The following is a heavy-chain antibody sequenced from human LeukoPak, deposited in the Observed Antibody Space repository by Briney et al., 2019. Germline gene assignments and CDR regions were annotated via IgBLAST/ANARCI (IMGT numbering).Heavy chain of an antibody. CDR3: ARSLAITFGGVIVSHDAFDI. CDR1: GYTFTSYD. V-gene: IGHV1-8*03. CDR2: MNPNSGNT. D-gene: IGHD3-16*02. Sequence: ASVKVSCKASGYTFTSYDINWVRQATGQGLEWMGWMNPNSGNTGYAQKFQGRVTITRNTSISTAYMELSSLRSEGTAVYYCARSLAITFGGVIVSHDAFDIWGQGTMVTVSS. J-gene: IGHJ3*02.